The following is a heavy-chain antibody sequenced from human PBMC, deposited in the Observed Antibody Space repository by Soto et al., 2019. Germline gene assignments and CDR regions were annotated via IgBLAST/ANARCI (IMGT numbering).Heavy chain of an antibody. CDR3: ACEATYGGLVAYFGY. J-gene: IGHJ4*02. V-gene: IGHV1-69*01. CDR1: GGTFSSYA. D-gene: IGHD4-17*01. Sequence: QVQLVQSGAEVKKPGSSVKVSCKASGGTFSSYAISWVRQAPGQGLEWMGGIIPIFGTANYAQKFQGRVTITADECTSTAYMELSSLRSEDTAVYYCACEATYGGLVAYFGYWGEGTLVTVSS. CDR2: IIPIFGTA.